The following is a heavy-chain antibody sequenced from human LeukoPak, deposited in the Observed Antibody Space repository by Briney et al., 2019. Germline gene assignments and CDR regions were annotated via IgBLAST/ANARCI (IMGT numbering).Heavy chain of an antibody. CDR2: INPTGGST. J-gene: IGHJ4*02. CDR1: GYTFTSYY. Sequence: ASVKVSCKASGYTFTSYYMHWVRQAPGQGLEWMGLINPTGGSTGYAQKFQGRVTMTRDTSTSTAYMELRSLRSDDTAVYYCASGGSPHSSGGAIDYWGQGTLVTVSS. V-gene: IGHV1-46*01. CDR3: ASGGSPHSSGGAIDY. D-gene: IGHD6-19*01.